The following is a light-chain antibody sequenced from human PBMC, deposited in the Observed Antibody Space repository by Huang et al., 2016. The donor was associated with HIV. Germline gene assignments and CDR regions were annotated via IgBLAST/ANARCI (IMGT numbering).Light chain of an antibody. Sequence: DTVMTQTPATLSVSPGVRATLSCRASQSVGSKLAWFQQKPGQAPRLLIHGASTRATGIPASVSGSGSGTEFTLTISSLQSEDFAVYYCQQYNNWPYTFGQGTKLEIK. J-gene: IGKJ2*01. CDR1: QSVGSK. CDR2: GAS. CDR3: QQYNNWPYT. V-gene: IGKV3-15*01.